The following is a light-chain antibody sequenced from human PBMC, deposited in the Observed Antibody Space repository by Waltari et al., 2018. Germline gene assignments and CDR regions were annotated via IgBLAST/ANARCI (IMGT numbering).Light chain of an antibody. CDR2: ANN. Sequence: QSVLTQPPSVSGAPGQRVTISCTGSSSNIGSRFDVHWYQQVPGTVPKLLIYANNYRPSGVPGRFSGSKSGTSASLAIAGLQAEDEADYYCQSYDSSLSAWVFGGGTKLTV. CDR1: SSNIGSRFD. V-gene: IGLV1-40*01. J-gene: IGLJ2*01. CDR3: QSYDSSLSAWV.